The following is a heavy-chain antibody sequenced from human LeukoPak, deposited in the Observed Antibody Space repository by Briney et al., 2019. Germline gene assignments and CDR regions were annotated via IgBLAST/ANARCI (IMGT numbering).Heavy chain of an antibody. Sequence: QSGGSLRLSCAAPGFTFSSYGTHGVGQAPAKGLEWVAFIRYDGSNKYYADSVKCRFTISRDNSKNTLYLQMNSLRPEDTAVYYCAKDSKRWKTYYYEAGSYYFDDWGQGTRVTVSS. CDR3: AKDSKRWKTYYYEAGSYYFDD. D-gene: IGHD3-10*01. J-gene: IGHJ4*02. CDR2: IRYDGSNK. CDR1: GFTFSSYG. V-gene: IGHV3-30*02.